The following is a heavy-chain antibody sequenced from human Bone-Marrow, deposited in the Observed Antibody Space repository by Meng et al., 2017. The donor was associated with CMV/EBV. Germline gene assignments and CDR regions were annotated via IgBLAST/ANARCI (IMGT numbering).Heavy chain of an antibody. CDR3: AKAPAAAAKYWYFDL. CDR1: GCPFINYA. V-gene: IGHV3-23*01. CDR2: ISGSGATT. D-gene: IGHD6-13*01. Sequence: GCPFINYAMNWVRQAQGKGLESVSAISGSGATTDYADSVMGRFTISRDNSKNTLYLQMNSLRAEDTAVYFCAKAPAAAAKYWYFDLWGRGTLVTVSS. J-gene: IGHJ2*01.